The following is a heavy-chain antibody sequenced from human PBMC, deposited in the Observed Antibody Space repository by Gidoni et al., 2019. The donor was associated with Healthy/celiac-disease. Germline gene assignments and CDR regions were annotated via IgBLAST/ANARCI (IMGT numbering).Heavy chain of an antibody. Sequence: QVQLQESGPGLVKPSETLSLTCTVSGGSISSYYWSWIRQPPGKGLEWIGYIYYSGSTNYNPSLKSRVTISVDTSKNQFSLKLSSVTAADTAVYYCARHVDGDHDVYFDYWGQGTLVTVSS. CDR1: GGSISSYY. V-gene: IGHV4-59*08. CDR3: ARHVDGDHDVYFDY. D-gene: IGHD4-17*01. J-gene: IGHJ4*02. CDR2: IYYSGST.